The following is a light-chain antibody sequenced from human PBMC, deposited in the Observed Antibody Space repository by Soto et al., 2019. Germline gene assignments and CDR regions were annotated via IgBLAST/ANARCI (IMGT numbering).Light chain of an antibody. J-gene: IGKJ3*01. CDR3: QQRSNWPPLFT. Sequence: EIVLTQSPATLSFSPGERATLSCRASQSVSSSLAWYQQKPGQAPRPILYDASNRATGIPARFSGSGSGTDFALTISSLEPEDFAVYYCQQRSNWPPLFTFGPGTKVDIK. CDR2: DAS. CDR1: QSVSSS. V-gene: IGKV3-11*01.